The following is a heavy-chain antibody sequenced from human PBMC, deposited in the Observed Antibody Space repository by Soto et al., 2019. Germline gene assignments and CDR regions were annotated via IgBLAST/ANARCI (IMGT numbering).Heavy chain of an antibody. V-gene: IGHV3-21*01. CDR1: GFTFSSYS. CDR2: ISSSSSYI. J-gene: IGHJ5*02. Sequence: PGGSLRLSCAASGFTFSSYSMNWVRQAPGKGLEWVPSISSSSSYIYYADSVKGRFTISRDNAKNSLYLQMNSLRAEDTAVYYCARDPNIVVVPSAIPNWFDPWGQGTLVTVS. D-gene: IGHD2-2*01. CDR3: ARDPNIVVVPSAIPNWFDP.